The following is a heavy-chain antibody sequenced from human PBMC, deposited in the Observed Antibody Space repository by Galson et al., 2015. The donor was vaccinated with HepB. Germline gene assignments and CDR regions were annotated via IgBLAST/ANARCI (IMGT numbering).Heavy chain of an antibody. Sequence: SVKVSCKASGGTFSSYTISWVRQAPGQGLEWMGRINPILSTTNYAQKFQGRVTITADKSTTTAYMELSGLRSEDTAVYFCAASPHFYRFIWDREYWGQGTLVTFSS. CDR2: INPILSTT. CDR3: AASPHFYRFIWDREY. D-gene: IGHD3-3*02. CDR1: GGTFSSYT. J-gene: IGHJ4*02. V-gene: IGHV1-69*08.